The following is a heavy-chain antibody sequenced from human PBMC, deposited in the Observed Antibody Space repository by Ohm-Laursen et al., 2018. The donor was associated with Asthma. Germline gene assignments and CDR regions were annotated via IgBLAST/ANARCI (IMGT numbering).Heavy chain of an antibody. J-gene: IGHJ4*02. CDR2: IYWNDDK. V-gene: IGHV2-5*01. Sequence: PTQTLTLTSTFSGFSLSTSGVGVGWIRQPPGKALEWLALIYWNDDKRYSPSLKSRLTITKDTSKNQVVLTMTNMDPVDTATYYCAHTDYDYVWGSYRSQYFDYWGQGTLVTVSS. CDR3: AHTDYDYVWGSYRSQYFDY. D-gene: IGHD3-16*02. CDR1: GFSLSTSGVG.